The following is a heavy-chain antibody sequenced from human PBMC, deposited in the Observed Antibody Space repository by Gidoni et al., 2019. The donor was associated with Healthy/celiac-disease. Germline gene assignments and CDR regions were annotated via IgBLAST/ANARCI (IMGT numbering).Heavy chain of an antibody. D-gene: IGHD5-12*01. J-gene: IGHJ4*02. CDR2: INHSGST. CDR3: ARGSVATTVDY. V-gene: IGHV4-34*01. Sequence: QVQLQQWGAGLLKPSETLSLTCAVYGGSFSGYYWIWIRQPPGKGLEWIGEINHSGSTNYNPSLKSRVTISVDTSKNQFSLKLSSVTAADTAVYYCARGSVATTVDYWGQGTLVTVSS. CDR1: GGSFSGYY.